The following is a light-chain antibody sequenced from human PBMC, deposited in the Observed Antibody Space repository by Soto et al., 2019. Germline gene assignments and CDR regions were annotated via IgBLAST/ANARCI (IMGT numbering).Light chain of an antibody. J-gene: IGLJ1*01. CDR3: SSYTTSNTRQIV. CDR1: SSDVGGYNY. Sequence: QSALTQPASVSGSPGQSITISCTGTSSDVGGYNYVSWYQHHPGKAPKLIIYDVSNRPSGVSIRFSGSKSDTTPSLTISGLQPEDEADYHCSSYTTSNTRQIVFGAGTKVTVL. V-gene: IGLV2-14*03. CDR2: DVS.